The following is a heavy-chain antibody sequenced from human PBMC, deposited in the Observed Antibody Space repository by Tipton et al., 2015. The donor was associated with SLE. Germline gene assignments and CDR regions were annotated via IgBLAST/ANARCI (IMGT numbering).Heavy chain of an antibody. CDR3: ARSSSSLNNCFDP. V-gene: IGHV1-2*02. CDR1: GYTFTGYY. Sequence: QEQLVQSGAEVKKPGASVKVSCKASGYTFTGYYMHWVRQAPGQGLEWMGWINPNSGGTNFAQKFQGRVTMTRDTSISTAYMELNRLRSDDTAVYYCARSSSSLNNCFDPWGQGTLVTVSS. J-gene: IGHJ5*02. CDR2: INPNSGGT. D-gene: IGHD6-13*01.